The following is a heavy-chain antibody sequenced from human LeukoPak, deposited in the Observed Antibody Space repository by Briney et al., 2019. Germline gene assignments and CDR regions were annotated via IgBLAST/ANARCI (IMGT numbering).Heavy chain of an antibody. Sequence: SETLSLTCTVSGGSISSSSYYWGWIRQPPGKGLEWIGSIYYSGSTYYNPSLKSRVTISVDTSKNQFSLKLSSVTAADTAVNYCARDRVYCSGGSCYSGWFDPWGQGTLVTVSS. CDR1: GGSISSSSYY. CDR2: IYYSGST. J-gene: IGHJ5*02. D-gene: IGHD2-15*01. V-gene: IGHV4-39*07. CDR3: ARDRVYCSGGSCYSGWFDP.